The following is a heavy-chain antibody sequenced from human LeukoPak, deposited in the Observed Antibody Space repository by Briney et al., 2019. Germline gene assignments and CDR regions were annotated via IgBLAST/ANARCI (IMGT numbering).Heavy chain of an antibody. V-gene: IGHV3-7*03. Sequence: GGSLRLSCAASGFTFSSYWMSWVRQAPGKGLEWVANIKQDGSEKYYVDSVKGRFTISRDNAKNSLYQQMNSLRAEDTAVYYCASLYYDILTGYDYYGMDVWGKGTTVTVSS. D-gene: IGHD3-9*01. J-gene: IGHJ6*04. CDR3: ASLYYDILTGYDYYGMDV. CDR1: GFTFSSYW. CDR2: IKQDGSEK.